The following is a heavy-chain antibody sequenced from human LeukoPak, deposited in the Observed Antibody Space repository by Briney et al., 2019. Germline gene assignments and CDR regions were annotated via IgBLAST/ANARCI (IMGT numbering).Heavy chain of an antibody. CDR1: GFTFSSYG. Sequence: GRSLRLSCAASGFTFSSYGMHWVRQAPGKGLEWVAVISYDGSNKYYADSVKGRFTISRDNSKNTLYLQMNSLRAEATAVYYVAPSITKLYVTAFDTSGQGKMVSVSS. CDR2: ISYDGSNK. CDR3: APSITKLYVTAFDT. D-gene: IGHD3-10*01. J-gene: IGHJ3*02. V-gene: IGHV3-30*03.